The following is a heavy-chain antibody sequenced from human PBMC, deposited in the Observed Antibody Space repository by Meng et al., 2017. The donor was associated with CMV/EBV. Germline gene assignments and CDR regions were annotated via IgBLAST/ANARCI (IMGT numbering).Heavy chain of an antibody. CDR1: FS. J-gene: IGHJ4*02. Sequence: FSWGWIRQPPVKGLECLESIYYSGRPYYHPSLRSRVPISVDTSKNQFSLKLSSVTAADTAVYYCARRRSGQGYCSGGSCYKVYYFDYWGQGTLVTVSS. CDR2: IYYSGRP. CDR3: ARRRSGQGYCSGGSCYKVYYFDY. V-gene: IGHV4-39*01. D-gene: IGHD2-15*01.